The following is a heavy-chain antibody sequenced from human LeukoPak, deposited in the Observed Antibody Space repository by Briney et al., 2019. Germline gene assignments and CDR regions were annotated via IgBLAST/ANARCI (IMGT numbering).Heavy chain of an antibody. V-gene: IGHV7-4-1*02. CDR2: INTNTGNP. J-gene: IGHJ3*02. CDR1: GYTFTSYA. Sequence: ASVKVSCKASGYTFTSYAMNWVRQAPGQGLEWMGWINTNTGNPTYAQGFTGRFVFSLDTSVSTAYLQISSLKAEDTAVYYCAGDRVYGSGSGWYWGDNDAFDIWGQGTMVTVSS. CDR3: AGDRVYGSGSGWYWGDNDAFDI. D-gene: IGHD6-19*01.